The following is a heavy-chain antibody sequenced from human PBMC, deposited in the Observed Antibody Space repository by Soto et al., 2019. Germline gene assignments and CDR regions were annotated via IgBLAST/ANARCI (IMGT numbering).Heavy chain of an antibody. V-gene: IGHV4-34*01. D-gene: IGHD3-9*01. J-gene: IGHJ4*02. Sequence: SETLSLTCAVYGGSFSGYYWSWIRQPPGKGLEWIGEINHSGSTNYNPSLKSRVTISVDTSKNQFSLKLSSVTAADTAVYYCARGEPQNYDILTGSQETPDYWGQGTRVTVSS. CDR2: INHSGST. CDR1: GGSFSGYY. CDR3: ARGEPQNYDILTGSQETPDY.